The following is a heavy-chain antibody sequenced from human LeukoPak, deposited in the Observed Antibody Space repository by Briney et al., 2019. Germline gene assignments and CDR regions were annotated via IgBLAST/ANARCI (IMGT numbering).Heavy chain of an antibody. D-gene: IGHD6-13*01. V-gene: IGHV3-21*01. J-gene: IGHJ1*01. CDR2: ISSSSSYI. CDR1: GFTFSSYS. CDR3: ARLDSSSWKIAEYFQH. Sequence: GGSLRLSCAASGFTFSSYSMNWVRQAPGKGLEWVSSISSSSSYIYYADSVKGRFTISRDNAKSSLYLQMNSLRAEDTAVYYCARLDSSSWKIAEYFQHWGQGTLVTVSS.